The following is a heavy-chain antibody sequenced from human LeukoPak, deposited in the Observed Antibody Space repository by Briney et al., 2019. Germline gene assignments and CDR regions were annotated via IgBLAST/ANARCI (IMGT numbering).Heavy chain of an antibody. CDR2: IYYSGST. D-gene: IGHD3-16*01. J-gene: IGHJ6*03. CDR3: ARSGGFLGYMDV. CDR1: GGSISSYY. V-gene: IGHV4-59*01. Sequence: PSETLSLTCTVSGGSISSYYWSWIRQPPGKGLEWIGYIYYSGSTNYNPSLKSRVTISVDTSKNQFSLKLSSVTAADTAVYYCARSGGFLGYMDVWGKGTTVTDSS.